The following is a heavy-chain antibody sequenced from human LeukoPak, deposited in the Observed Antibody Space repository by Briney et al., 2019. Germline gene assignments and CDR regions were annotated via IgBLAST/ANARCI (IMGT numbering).Heavy chain of an antibody. J-gene: IGHJ4*02. D-gene: IGHD6-13*01. CDR2: INHSGST. CDR1: GGSFSGYY. Sequence: TSETLSLTCAVYGGSFSGYYWSWIRQPPGKGLEWIGEINHSGSTNYNPSLKSRVTISVDTSKNQFSLKLSSVTAADTAVYYCAQGIAAAGTEIWGQGTLVTVSS. CDR3: AQGIAAAGTEI. V-gene: IGHV4-34*01.